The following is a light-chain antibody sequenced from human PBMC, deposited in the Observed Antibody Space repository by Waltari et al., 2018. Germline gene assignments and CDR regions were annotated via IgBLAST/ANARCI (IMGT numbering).Light chain of an antibody. V-gene: IGLV3-21*02. CDR1: DIGYKS. CDR3: QVWDSRSDHVV. J-gene: IGLJ2*01. Sequence: SYVLTQPPSVSVAPGQTARITCEGTDIGYKSVHWYHQRPGQAPVLVLHENSDRPSGIPERISGSNSVNMATLSISRVEAGDEADYYCQVWDSRSDHVVFGGGTK. CDR2: ENS.